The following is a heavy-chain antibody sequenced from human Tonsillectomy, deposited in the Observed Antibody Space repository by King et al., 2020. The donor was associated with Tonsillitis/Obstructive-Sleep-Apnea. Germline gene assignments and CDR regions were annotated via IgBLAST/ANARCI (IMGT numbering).Heavy chain of an antibody. CDR3: ARIPIAKRDYYYMDV. CDR1: GFSLSTSGMC. D-gene: IGHD6-13*01. CDR2: IDLDDDK. Sequence: TLKESGPALVKPTQTLTLTCTFSGFSLSTSGMCVIWIRQPPGKALEWLALIDLDDDKYYSTSLKTRLTISKDTSKNQVVLTMTNMDPVDTATYYCARIPIAKRDYYYMDVWGKGTTVTVSS. J-gene: IGHJ6*03. V-gene: IGHV2-70*01.